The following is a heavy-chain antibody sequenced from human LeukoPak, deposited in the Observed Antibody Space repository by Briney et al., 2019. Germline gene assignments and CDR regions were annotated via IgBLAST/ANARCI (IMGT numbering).Heavy chain of an antibody. CDR3: ARDWYSGAFDI. CDR1: GGSISSGGYY. V-gene: IGHV4-30-2*01. Sequence: SQTLSLTCTVSGGSISSGGYYWSWIRQPPGKGLEWIGYIYHSGSTYYNPSLKSRVTISVDTSKNQFSLKLSSVTAAGTAVYYCARDWYSGAFDIWGQGTMVTVSS. D-gene: IGHD2-15*01. CDR2: IYHSGST. J-gene: IGHJ3*02.